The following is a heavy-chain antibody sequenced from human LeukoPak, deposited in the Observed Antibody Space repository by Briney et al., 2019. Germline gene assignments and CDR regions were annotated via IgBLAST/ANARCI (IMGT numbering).Heavy chain of an antibody. D-gene: IGHD3-3*01. CDR1: GGSISSHY. Sequence: SETLSLTCTVSGGSISSHYWSWIRQPPGKGLEWIEYIYYSGSTNYNPSLKSRVTISVDTSKNQFSLKLSSVTAADTAVYYCARETIFGPELGYYYYMDVWGKGTTVTVSS. V-gene: IGHV4-59*11. CDR2: IYYSGST. J-gene: IGHJ6*03. CDR3: ARETIFGPELGYYYYMDV.